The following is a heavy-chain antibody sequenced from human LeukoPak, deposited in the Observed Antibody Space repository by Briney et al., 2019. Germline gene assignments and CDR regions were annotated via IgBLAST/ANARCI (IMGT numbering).Heavy chain of an antibody. D-gene: IGHD3-22*01. J-gene: IGHJ4*02. Sequence: PSETLSLTCTVSGGSISSYYWSWIRQPPGKGLEWIGYIYYSGSTNYNPSLKSRVTISVDTSKNQFSLKLSSVTAADTAVYYCARGRYYYDSSGYYYFSAYFDYWGQGTLVTVSS. CDR2: IYYSGST. CDR3: ARGRYYYDSSGYYYFSAYFDY. CDR1: GGSISSYY. V-gene: IGHV4-59*08.